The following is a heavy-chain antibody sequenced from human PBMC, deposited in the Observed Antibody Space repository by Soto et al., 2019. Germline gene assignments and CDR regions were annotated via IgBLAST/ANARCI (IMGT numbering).Heavy chain of an antibody. D-gene: IGHD4-17*01. V-gene: IGHV2-5*02. CDR2: IYWDDDK. CDR3: AQAVTTVTSPVFDY. Sequence: QITLKESGPTLVKPTQTLTLTCTFSGFSLSTSGVGVGWIRQPPGKALEWLALIYWDDDKRYSPSLKSRLTITKDTSKNQVDLTMTNMDPVDTATYYCAQAVTTVTSPVFDYWGQGTLVTVSS. J-gene: IGHJ4*02. CDR1: GFSLSTSGVG.